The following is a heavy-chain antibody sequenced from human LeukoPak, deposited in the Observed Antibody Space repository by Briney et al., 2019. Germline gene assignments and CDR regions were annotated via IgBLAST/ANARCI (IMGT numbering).Heavy chain of an antibody. CDR1: GFTFSSYW. J-gene: IGHJ4*02. D-gene: IGHD5-18*01. V-gene: IGHV3-74*01. CDR3: ARDGDTTMVPIDY. Sequence: GGSLRLSCAASGFTFSSYWMHWVRQAPGKGLVWVSRIKSDGSTNYADSVKGRFTISRDNAKNTLSLQMNSLRAEDTAVYYCARDGDTTMVPIDYWGQGTLVTVSS. CDR2: IKSDGST.